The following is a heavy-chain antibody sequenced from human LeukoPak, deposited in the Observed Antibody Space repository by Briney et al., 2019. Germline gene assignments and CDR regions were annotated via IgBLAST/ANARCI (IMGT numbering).Heavy chain of an antibody. CDR2: INHSGST. CDR3: ARHYYYGSGSYYRTYNWFDP. D-gene: IGHD3-10*01. J-gene: IGHJ5*02. CDR1: GGSISSSSYY. Sequence: ASETLSLTCTVSGGSISSSSYYWSWIRQPPGKGLEWIGEINHSGSTNYNPSLKSRVTISVDTSKNQFSLKLSSVTAADTAVYYCARHYYYGSGSYYRTYNWFDPWGQGTLVTVSS. V-gene: IGHV4-39*01.